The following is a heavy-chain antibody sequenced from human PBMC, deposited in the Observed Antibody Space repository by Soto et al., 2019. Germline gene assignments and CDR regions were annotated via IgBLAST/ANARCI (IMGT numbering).Heavy chain of an antibody. V-gene: IGHV4-59*12. CDR3: ARVPSP. CDR2: IYYAGST. J-gene: IGHJ5*02. CDR1: GGSLHSYY. Sequence: SETLSLTCSVSGGSLHSYYWSWIRQPPGKGLEWVGYIYYAGSTTYNPSLKSRVTISLDTSKNQFSLKLSSVTAADTAVYYCARVPSPWGQGTLVTVSS.